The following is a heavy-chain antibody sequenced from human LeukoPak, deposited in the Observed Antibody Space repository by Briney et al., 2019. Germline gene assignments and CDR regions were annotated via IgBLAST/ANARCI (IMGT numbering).Heavy chain of an antibody. J-gene: IGHJ6*02. V-gene: IGHV1-69*13. D-gene: IGHD4-17*01. CDR1: GGTFSSYA. CDR2: IIPIFGTA. Sequence: GASVKVSCKASGGTFSSYAISWVRQAPGQGLEWMGGIIPIFGTANYAQKFQGRVTITADESTGTAYMELSSLRSEDTAVYYCARGDYGDYYYYYGMDVWGQGTTVTVSS. CDR3: ARGDYGDYYYYYGMDV.